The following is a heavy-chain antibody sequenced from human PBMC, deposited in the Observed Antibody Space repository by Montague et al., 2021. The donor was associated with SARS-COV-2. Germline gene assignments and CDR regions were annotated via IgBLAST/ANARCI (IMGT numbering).Heavy chain of an antibody. CDR1: GGSITGSY. V-gene: IGHV4-59*01. D-gene: IGHD4-23*01. Sequence: SETLSLTCTVSGGSITGSYLSWLRRSPGKGLEWIAYIYDGGAVNYNPSLGRRVTISTDTSKNQLSLKVNSVTAADTAVYYCVRDHPYGGPRGAYDIWGQGTVVTISS. CDR2: IYDGGAV. CDR3: VRDHPYGGPRGAYDI. J-gene: IGHJ3*02.